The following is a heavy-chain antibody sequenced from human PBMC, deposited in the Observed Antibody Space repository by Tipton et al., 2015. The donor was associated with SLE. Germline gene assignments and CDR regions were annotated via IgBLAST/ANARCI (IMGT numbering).Heavy chain of an antibody. D-gene: IGHD2-15*01. CDR1: GGSISSGSYY. J-gene: IGHJ4*02. CDR3: ARGYCSGGSCLPFDY. V-gene: IGHV4-61*09. CDR2: IYTSGGT. Sequence: TLSLTCTVSGGSISSGSYYWSWIRQPAGKGLEWIGYIYTSGGTNYNPSLKSRVTISVDTSKNQFSLKLSSVTAADTAVYYCARGYCSGGSCLPFDYWGQGTLVTVSS.